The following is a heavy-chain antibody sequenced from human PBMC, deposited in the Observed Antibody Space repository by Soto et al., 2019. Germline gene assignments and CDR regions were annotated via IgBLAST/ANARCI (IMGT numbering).Heavy chain of an antibody. Sequence: QVHLQQWGAGLLKPSETLSLTCAVYGESFIGYYWTWIRQPPGKGLEWIGEINHRGSTNYNPSLKSRVAIASDTSKNQFSLKLTSVTAADTSVYSCAWTDIVTTNWFDPWGQGTLVTVFS. V-gene: IGHV4-34*02. CDR1: GESFIGYY. D-gene: IGHD5-12*01. CDR2: INHRGST. J-gene: IGHJ5*02. CDR3: AWTDIVTTNWFDP.